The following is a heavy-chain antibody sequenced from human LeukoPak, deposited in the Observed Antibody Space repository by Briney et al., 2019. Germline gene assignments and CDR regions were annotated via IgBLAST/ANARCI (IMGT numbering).Heavy chain of an antibody. Sequence: GGSLRLSCAASGFTFSSYGMHWVRQAPGKGLEWVAVISYDGSNKYYADSVKGRFTISRDNSKNTLYLQMNSLRAEDTAVYYCASLPPVGDIVVVPAAIIDYWGQGTLVTVSS. CDR1: GFTFSSYG. D-gene: IGHD2-2*01. J-gene: IGHJ4*02. CDR3: ASLPPVGDIVVVPAAIIDY. CDR2: ISYDGSNK. V-gene: IGHV3-30*03.